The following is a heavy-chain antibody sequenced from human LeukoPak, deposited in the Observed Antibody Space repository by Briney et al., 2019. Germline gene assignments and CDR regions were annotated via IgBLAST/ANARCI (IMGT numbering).Heavy chain of an antibody. Sequence: ASVKASCKASGYTFTDYYMHWVRQAPGQGLEWMGWINSNSAGTNYAQKFQGSVTMTRDTSISTAYMELSSLRSDDTAVYYCARVLVPAGGGVTDHWGQGTLVTVCS. J-gene: IGHJ4*02. V-gene: IGHV1-2*02. CDR2: INSNSAGT. CDR3: ARVLVPAGGGVTDH. CDR1: GYTFTDYY. D-gene: IGHD3-16*01.